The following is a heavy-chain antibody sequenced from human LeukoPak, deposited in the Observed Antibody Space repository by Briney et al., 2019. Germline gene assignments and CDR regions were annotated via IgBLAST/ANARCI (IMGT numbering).Heavy chain of an antibody. V-gene: IGHV3-7*01. D-gene: IGHD3-16*01. Sequence: GGSLRLSCAASGFTFSSYWMSWVRQAPGKGLEWVANIKQDGSEKYYVDSVKGRFTISRDNAKNSLYLQMNSLRAEDTAVYYWGGGGGDFDYWGQGTLVTVSS. CDR3: GGGGGDFDY. J-gene: IGHJ4*02. CDR1: GFTFSSYW. CDR2: IKQDGSEK.